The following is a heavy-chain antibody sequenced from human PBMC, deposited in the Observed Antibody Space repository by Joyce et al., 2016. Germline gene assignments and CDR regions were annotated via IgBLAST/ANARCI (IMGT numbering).Heavy chain of an antibody. Sequence: QVQLQQSGPGLVKSSQTLSVTCAISGDSVSSNSVAWHWIRQSPSRGLEWLGKTYFRSMWYKDYAVSVKGRMTINPDTSKNQFSLQLNSLTPEDTAVYYCARGQYHAFGIWGQGTMVTVSS. J-gene: IGHJ3*02. D-gene: IGHD2/OR15-2a*01. CDR2: TYFRSMWYK. CDR1: GDSVSSNSVA. V-gene: IGHV6-1*01. CDR3: ARGQYHAFGI.